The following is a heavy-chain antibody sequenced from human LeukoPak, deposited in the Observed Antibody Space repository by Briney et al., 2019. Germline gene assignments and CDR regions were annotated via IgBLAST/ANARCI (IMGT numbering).Heavy chain of an antibody. CDR3: AKDAIGGGGSMVRGVIIDY. J-gene: IGHJ4*02. V-gene: IGHV3-23*01. Sequence: GGCLRLSCAASAFTFSNYAMSWVRQAPGKGLEWVSLISGGGDYTYYADSVKGRFTISRDNSKKTLYLQLNSLRAEDTALYYCAKDAIGGGGSMVRGVIIDYWGQGTLLSLSS. D-gene: IGHD3-10*01. CDR2: ISGGGDYT. CDR1: AFTFSNYA.